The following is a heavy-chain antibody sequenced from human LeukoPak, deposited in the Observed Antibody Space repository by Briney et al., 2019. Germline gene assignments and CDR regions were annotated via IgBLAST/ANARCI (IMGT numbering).Heavy chain of an antibody. D-gene: IGHD2-21*02. Sequence: VASVKVSCRASGYTFTSYGISWVRQAPGQGLEWMGWISAYNGNTNYAQKLQGRVTMTTDTSTSTAYMELRSLRSDDTAMYYCARDLAVVTAFGQHAFDIWGQGTMVTVSS. J-gene: IGHJ3*02. CDR2: ISAYNGNT. CDR3: ARDLAVVTAFGQHAFDI. V-gene: IGHV1-18*01. CDR1: GYTFTSYG.